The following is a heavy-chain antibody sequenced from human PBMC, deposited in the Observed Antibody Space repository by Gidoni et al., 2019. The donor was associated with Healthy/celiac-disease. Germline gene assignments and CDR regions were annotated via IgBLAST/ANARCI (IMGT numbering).Heavy chain of an antibody. D-gene: IGHD6-13*01. CDR3: TTAADSYYYYYYGMDV. CDR1: GFTFSNAW. V-gene: IGHV3-15*01. Sequence: EVQLVESGGGLVKPGGSLRLSCAASGFTFSNAWMSWVRQAPGKGLGWVGRIKSKTDGGTTDYAAPVKGRFTISRDDSKNTLYLQMNSLKTEDTAVYYCTTAADSYYYYYYGMDVWGQGTTVTVSS. CDR2: IKSKTDGGTT. J-gene: IGHJ6*02.